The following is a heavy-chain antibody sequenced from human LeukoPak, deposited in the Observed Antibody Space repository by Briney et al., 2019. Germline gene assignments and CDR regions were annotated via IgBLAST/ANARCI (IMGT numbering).Heavy chain of an antibody. V-gene: IGHV4-61*01. D-gene: IGHD2-15*01. CDR3: ARASWGYCSGGSCYPNWFDP. CDR1: GGSVSSGSYY. CDR2: IYYSGST. J-gene: IGHJ5*02. Sequence: SETLSLTCTVSGGSVSSGSYYWSWIRQPPGKGLEWIGYIYYSGSTNYNPSLKSRVTISVDTSKNQFSLKLSSVTAADTAVYYCARASWGYCSGGSCYPNWFDPWGPGTLVTVSS.